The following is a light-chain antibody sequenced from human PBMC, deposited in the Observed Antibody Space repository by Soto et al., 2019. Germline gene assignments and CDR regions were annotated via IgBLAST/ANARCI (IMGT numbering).Light chain of an antibody. Sequence: DIQMTQSPSSLSASVGDRVTITCRASQSISSYLNWYQQKPGKVPKLLIYAASSLQSGVPSRFSGSGSGTDFTLTISSLQPEDFATYYCQQSYSTPRLTFGPGTKVDIK. J-gene: IGKJ3*01. CDR1: QSISSY. CDR2: AAS. CDR3: QQSYSTPRLT. V-gene: IGKV1-39*01.